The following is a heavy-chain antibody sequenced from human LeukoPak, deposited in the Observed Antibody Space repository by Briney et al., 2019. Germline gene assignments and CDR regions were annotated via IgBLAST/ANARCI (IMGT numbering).Heavy chain of an antibody. J-gene: IGHJ3*02. V-gene: IGHV3-48*03. D-gene: IGHD3-22*01. Sequence: PGGSLRLSCAASGFTFSSFEMNWVRQAPGKGLEWVSYISISDSTISYADSVRGRFTISRDNARNSLYLQMNSLRAEDTAVYYCGRGGSSGYNYNAFDIWGQGTMVTVSS. CDR1: GFTFSSFE. CDR3: GRGGSSGYNYNAFDI. CDR2: ISISDSTI.